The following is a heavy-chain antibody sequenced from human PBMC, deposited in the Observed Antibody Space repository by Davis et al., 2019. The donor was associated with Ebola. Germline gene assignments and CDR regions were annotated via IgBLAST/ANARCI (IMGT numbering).Heavy chain of an antibody. V-gene: IGHV2-5*01. CDR3: ARQWQGLDFYFYYYIDV. J-gene: IGHJ6*03. D-gene: IGHD6-19*01. Sequence: SGPTLVKPTQTLTLTCTFSGFSLSASGVGVGWIRQPPGKALEWLALIYWNDDKRYSPSLKSRLTITKDTSKNHVVLTMTNMDPVDTATYYCARQWQGLDFYFYYYIDVWGRGTTVTVSS. CDR1: GFSLSASGVG. CDR2: IYWNDDK.